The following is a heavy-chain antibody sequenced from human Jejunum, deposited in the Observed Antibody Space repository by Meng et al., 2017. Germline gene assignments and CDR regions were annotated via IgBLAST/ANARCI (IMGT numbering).Heavy chain of an antibody. J-gene: IGHJ4*02. CDR3: GRDRVGCSSTSCLIDY. CDR1: GYTFTDYY. D-gene: IGHD2-2*01. CDR2: INPKSGDT. Sequence: ASVKVSCKASGYTFTDYYLHWVRQAPGQGPEWMVRINPKSGDTSYAQEFQGRVTVTRDTSISTAYMELNSDDTAMYYCGRDRVGCSSTSCLIDYWGQGTLVTVSS. V-gene: IGHV1-2*06.